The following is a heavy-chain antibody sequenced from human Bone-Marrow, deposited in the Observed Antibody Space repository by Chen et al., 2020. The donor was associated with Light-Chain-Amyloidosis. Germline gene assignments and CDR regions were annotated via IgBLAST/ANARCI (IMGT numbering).Heavy chain of an antibody. CDR3: AKIYYDSSGYYFDY. J-gene: IGHJ4*02. Sequence: QVQLVESGGGVVQPGRSLRLSCTASGFPLRSYGMHWVRQAPGKGLEWVAVISYDGSNKYYADSVKGRFTISRDNSKNTLYLQMNSLRAEDTAVYYCAKIYYDSSGYYFDYWGQGTLVTVSS. V-gene: IGHV3-30*18. CDR1: GFPLRSYG. CDR2: ISYDGSNK. D-gene: IGHD3-22*01.